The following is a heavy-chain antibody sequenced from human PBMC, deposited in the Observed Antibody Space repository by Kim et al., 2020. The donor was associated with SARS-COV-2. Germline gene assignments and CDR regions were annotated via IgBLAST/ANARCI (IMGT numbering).Heavy chain of an antibody. Sequence: YPGDSDTRSSPSVQGQVTISADKSISTAYLQWSSLKASDTAMYYCARIGDYWGQGTLVTVSS. CDR2: YPGDSDT. D-gene: IGHD2-15*01. V-gene: IGHV5-51*01. J-gene: IGHJ4*02. CDR3: ARIGDY.